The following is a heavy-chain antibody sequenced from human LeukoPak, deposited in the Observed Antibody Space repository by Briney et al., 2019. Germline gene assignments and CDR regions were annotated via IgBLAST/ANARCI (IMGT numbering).Heavy chain of an antibody. J-gene: IGHJ4*02. CDR2: VSDDGTFT. Sequence: GGSLRLSCAASGFTFSRYAMHWVRQAPGKGLEWVAVVSDDGTFTLYGDSVRGRFTVSRDSSKNTLYLQMNSLRAEDTAVYYCARGAVAGFGGDYFDYWGQGTLVTVSS. V-gene: IGHV3-30*14. CDR3: ARGAVAGFGGDYFDY. D-gene: IGHD6-19*01. CDR1: GFTFSRYA.